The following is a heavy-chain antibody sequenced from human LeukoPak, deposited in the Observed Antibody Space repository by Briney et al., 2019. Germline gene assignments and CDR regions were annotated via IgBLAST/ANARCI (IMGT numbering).Heavy chain of an antibody. J-gene: IGHJ4*02. CDR3: AKGSSGWYPFDY. CDR1: GFTFSSYW. Sequence: QPGGSLRLSCAASGFTFSSYWMSWVRQAPGKGLEWVAVISYDGSNKYYADSVKGRFTISRDNSKNTLYLQMNSLRAEDTAVYYCAKGSSGWYPFDYWGQGTLVTVSS. CDR2: ISYDGSNK. D-gene: IGHD6-19*01. V-gene: IGHV3-30*18.